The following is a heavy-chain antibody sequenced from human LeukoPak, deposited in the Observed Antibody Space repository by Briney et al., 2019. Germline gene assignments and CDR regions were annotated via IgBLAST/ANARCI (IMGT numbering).Heavy chain of an antibody. J-gene: IGHJ4*02. CDR3: ARRDGYKQFDF. Sequence: SETLSLTCAVSGGXIGSGGYYWSWIRQHPGRGLEWIGYIYYSGSIYYNPSLKSRVSISMDMSKNQFSLNLRSVTAADTAMYFCARRDGYKQFDFWGQGTLVTVSS. V-gene: IGHV4-31*11. CDR1: GGXIGSGGYY. D-gene: IGHD5-24*01. CDR2: IYYSGSI.